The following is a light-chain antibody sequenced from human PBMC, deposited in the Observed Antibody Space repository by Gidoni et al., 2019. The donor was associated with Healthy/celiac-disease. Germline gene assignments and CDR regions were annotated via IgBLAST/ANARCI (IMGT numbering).Light chain of an antibody. Sequence: DIVMTQSPDSLAVSLGERDTINCKSSQSVLYSSNNKNYLAWYQQKPGQPPKLLIYLASTRESGVPDRFSGSGSGTDFTLTISSLQAEDVAVYYCQQYYSTPPFTFGPGTKVDIK. CDR3: QQYYSTPPFT. CDR2: LAS. V-gene: IGKV4-1*01. J-gene: IGKJ3*01. CDR1: QSVLYSSNNKNY.